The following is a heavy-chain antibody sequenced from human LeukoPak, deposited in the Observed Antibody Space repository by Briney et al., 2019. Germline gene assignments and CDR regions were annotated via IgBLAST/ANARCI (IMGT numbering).Heavy chain of an antibody. CDR1: GGTFSSYA. CDR2: IIPIFGTA. J-gene: IGHJ4*02. CDR3: ARVYPPLQIAVAGSGFDY. Sequence: SVKVSCKASGGTFSSYAISWVRQAPGQGLEWMGGIIPIFGTANYAQKFQGRVTITADESTSTAYMELISLRSEDTAVYYCARVYPPLQIAVAGSGFDYWGQGTLVTVSS. D-gene: IGHD6-19*01. V-gene: IGHV1-69*13.